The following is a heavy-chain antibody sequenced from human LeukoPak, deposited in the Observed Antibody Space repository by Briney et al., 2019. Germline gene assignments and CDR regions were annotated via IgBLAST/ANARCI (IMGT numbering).Heavy chain of an antibody. Sequence: PSETLSLTCTVSGGSISSYYWSWIRQPPGKGLEWIGYIYYSGSTNYNPSLKSRVTISADTSKNQFSLKLSSVTAADTAVYYCARAVAGGYYYYYYMDVWGKGTTVTVSS. D-gene: IGHD6-19*01. CDR1: GGSISSYY. V-gene: IGHV4-59*01. J-gene: IGHJ6*03. CDR3: ARAVAGGYYYYYYMDV. CDR2: IYYSGST.